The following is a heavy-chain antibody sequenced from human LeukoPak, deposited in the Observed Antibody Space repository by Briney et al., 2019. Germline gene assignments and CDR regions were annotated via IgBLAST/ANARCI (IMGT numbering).Heavy chain of an antibody. V-gene: IGHV3-21*01. Sequence: GGSLRLSCAASGFTFSSYEMNWVRQAPMKGLEWVSSIGTDGSYIYYADSVQGRFTISRDNAKNSLYLQMNSLTAEDTAVYYCARKMKTGDRVGTFDIWGQGTMVTVSS. J-gene: IGHJ3*02. CDR1: GFTFSSYE. CDR2: IGTDGSYI. CDR3: ARKMKTGDRVGTFDI. D-gene: IGHD1-1*01.